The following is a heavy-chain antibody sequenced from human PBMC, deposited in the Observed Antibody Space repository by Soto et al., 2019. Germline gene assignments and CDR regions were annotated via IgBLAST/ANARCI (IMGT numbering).Heavy chain of an antibody. CDR1: GFTFSSYW. CDR3: ARDASGPFDY. J-gene: IGHJ4*02. Sequence: PWGSLRLSCAASGFTFSSYWMSWVRQAPGKGLEWVANIKQDGSEKYYVDSVKGRFTISRDNSKNTLYLQMDRLRVDDTAVYFCARDASGPFDYWGQGTLVTVSS. V-gene: IGHV3-7*03. D-gene: IGHD6-19*01. CDR2: IKQDGSEK.